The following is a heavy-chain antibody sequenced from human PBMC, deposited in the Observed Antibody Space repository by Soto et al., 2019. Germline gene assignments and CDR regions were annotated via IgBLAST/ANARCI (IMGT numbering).Heavy chain of an antibody. D-gene: IGHD1-1*01. V-gene: IGHV3-7*03. CDR1: GFTLSNYW. CDR2: IKPDGTEK. Sequence: PGGSLRLSCVISGFTLSNYWMTWVRQAPGKGLEWVANIKPDGTEKYYADSVKGRFTISRDNSKNTLYLQMNSLRAEDTAVYYCAKTGPNWNPLLRYYFDYWGQGTLVTVSS. J-gene: IGHJ4*02. CDR3: AKTGPNWNPLLRYYFDY.